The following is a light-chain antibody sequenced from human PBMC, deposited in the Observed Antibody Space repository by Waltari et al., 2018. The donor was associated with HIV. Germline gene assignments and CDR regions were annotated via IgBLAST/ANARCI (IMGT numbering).Light chain of an antibody. CDR1: SSDIGTYNY. J-gene: IGLJ2*01. CDR3: SSYTSSSTPVV. CDR2: DVS. Sequence: QSALTQPASVSGSPGQSITISCTGTSSDIGTYNYVSWYQQHPGKAPKLMIYDVSSQPSGVSNRFSGSKCGNTASLTISGLQAEDEADYYCSSYTSSSTPVVFGGGTKLTVL. V-gene: IGLV2-14*01.